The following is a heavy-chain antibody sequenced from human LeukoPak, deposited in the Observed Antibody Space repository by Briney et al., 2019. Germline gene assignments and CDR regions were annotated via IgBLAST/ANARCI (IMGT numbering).Heavy chain of an antibody. J-gene: IGHJ4*02. Sequence: PGGSLRLSRAASGFTFSSYSMNWVRQAPGKGLEWVSSISSSSSYIYYADSVKGRFTISRDNAKNSLYLQMNSLRAEDTAVYYCASHHLYSSSSSLDYWGQGTLVTVSS. CDR3: ASHHLYSSSSSLDY. D-gene: IGHD6-13*01. CDR1: GFTFSSYS. CDR2: ISSSSSYI. V-gene: IGHV3-21*01.